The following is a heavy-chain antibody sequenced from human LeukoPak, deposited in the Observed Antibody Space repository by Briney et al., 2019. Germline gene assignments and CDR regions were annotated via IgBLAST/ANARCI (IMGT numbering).Heavy chain of an antibody. CDR1: GYTFTGYY. V-gene: IGHV1-2*02. CDR2: INPNSGGT. D-gene: IGHD3-22*01. Sequence: ASVKVSCKASGYTFTGYYMHWVRQAPGQGLEWMGWINPNSGGTNYAQKFQGRVTMTRDTSISTAYMEPSRLRSDDTAVYYCARAYYYDSSPEDYWGQGTLVTVSS. J-gene: IGHJ4*02. CDR3: ARAYYYDSSPEDY.